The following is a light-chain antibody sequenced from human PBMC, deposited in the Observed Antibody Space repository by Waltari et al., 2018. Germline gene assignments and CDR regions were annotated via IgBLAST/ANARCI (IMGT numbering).Light chain of an antibody. Sequence: SSELTQDPAVSVALGQTVRITCQGDSLRSYYATWYQQKAGQAPILVIYGQNNRPSGIPDLFSVSYSGRTASLTITGARAEDEADYYCSSRDSGAHRHVFGTGTKVTVL. CDR2: GQN. J-gene: IGLJ1*01. V-gene: IGLV3-19*01. CDR3: SSRDSGAHRHV. CDR1: SLRSYY.